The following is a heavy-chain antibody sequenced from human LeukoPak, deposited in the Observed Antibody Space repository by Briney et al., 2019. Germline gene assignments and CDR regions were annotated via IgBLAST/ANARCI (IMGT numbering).Heavy chain of an antibody. CDR1: GFTFSSYS. V-gene: IGHV3-21*01. Sequence: GGSLRLSCAASGFTFSSYSMNWVRQAPGKGLEWVSSISSSSSYIYYADSVKGRFTISRDNAKNSLYLQMNSLRAEDMAVYYCARDRFGETTLCDYWGQGTLVTVSS. J-gene: IGHJ4*02. CDR3: ARDRFGETTLCDY. D-gene: IGHD3-10*01. CDR2: ISSSSSYI.